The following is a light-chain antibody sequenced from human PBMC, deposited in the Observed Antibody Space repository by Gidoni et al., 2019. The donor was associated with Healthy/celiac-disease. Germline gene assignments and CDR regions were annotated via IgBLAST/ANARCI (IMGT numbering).Light chain of an antibody. CDR3: QQRSNWPPRFT. CDR2: DAS. J-gene: IGKJ4*01. Sequence: EIVLTQSPATLSLSPGERATPSCRASQSVSSYLAWYQQKPGQAPRLLIYDASNRATGIQARFSGSGSGTDFTLTISSLEPEDFAVYYCQQRSNWPPRFTFGGGTKVEIK. CDR1: QSVSSY. V-gene: IGKV3-11*01.